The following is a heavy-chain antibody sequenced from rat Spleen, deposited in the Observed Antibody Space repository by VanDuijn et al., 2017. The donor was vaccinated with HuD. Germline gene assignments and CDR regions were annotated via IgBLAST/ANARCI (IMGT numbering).Heavy chain of an antibody. V-gene: IGHV5S23*01. J-gene: IGHJ1*01. CDR2: ISPSGGST. D-gene: IGHD1-11*01. CDR1: GFTFSNYD. CDR3: ARQGYLRDWYFDF. Sequence: EVQLVESGGGLVQPGRSLKLSCAASGFTFSNYDMAWVRQAPTKGLEWVASISPSGGSTYYRDSVMGRFTVSRDTAKSILYLQMDSLRSEDTATYYCARQGYLRDWYFDFWGPGTMVTVSS.